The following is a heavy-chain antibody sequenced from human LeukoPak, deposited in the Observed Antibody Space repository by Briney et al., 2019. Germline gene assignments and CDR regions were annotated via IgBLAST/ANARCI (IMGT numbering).Heavy chain of an antibody. V-gene: IGHV4-34*01. J-gene: IGHJ3*02. CDR1: GGSISSGGYS. CDR3: ARGAPMRTYYYGSGSPTYAFDI. CDR2: INHSGST. D-gene: IGHD3-10*01. Sequence: SETLSLTCAVSGGSISSGGYSWSWIRQPPGKGLEWIGEINHSGSTNYNPSLKSRVTISVDTSKNQFSLKLSSVTAADTAVYYCARGAPMRTYYYGSGSPTYAFDIWGQGTMVTVSS.